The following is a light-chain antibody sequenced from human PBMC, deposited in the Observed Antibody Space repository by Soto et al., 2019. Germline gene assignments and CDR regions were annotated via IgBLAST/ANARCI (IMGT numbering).Light chain of an antibody. CDR1: QNINSW. J-gene: IGKJ1*01. V-gene: IGKV1-5*03. Sequence: DIHMTQSPSTLAASVGDRDTITCRASQNINSWLAWYQQKPGKAPKLLIYEASTLERGVPSRFGGSGYGTDFTLTIASLQTDDFGTYHCQQYDVHPKTFGQGTKVDIK. CDR2: EAS. CDR3: QQYDVHPKT.